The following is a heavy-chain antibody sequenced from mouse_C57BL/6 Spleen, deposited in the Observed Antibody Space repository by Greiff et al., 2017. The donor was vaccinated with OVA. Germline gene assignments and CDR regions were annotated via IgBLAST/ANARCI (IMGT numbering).Heavy chain of an antibody. CDR3: ARTAATVVKTDY. CDR1: GYTFTSYW. Sequence: QVQLQQPGAELVKPGASVKLSCKASGYTFTSYWMQWVKQRPGQGLEWIGEIDPSDSYTNYNQKFKGKATLTVDTSSSTAYMQLSSLTSEDSAVYYCARTAATVVKTDYWGQGTTLTVSS. D-gene: IGHD1-1*01. CDR2: IDPSDSYT. V-gene: IGHV1-50*01. J-gene: IGHJ2*01.